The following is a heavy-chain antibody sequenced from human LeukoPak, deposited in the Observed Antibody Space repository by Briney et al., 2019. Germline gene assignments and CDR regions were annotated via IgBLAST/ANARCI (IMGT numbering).Heavy chain of an antibody. D-gene: IGHD4-17*01. CDR3: ARRKMTTVTTPHYYYYMDV. Sequence: GGSLGLSCAASGFTFSSYAMHWVRQAPGKGLEWVAVISYDGSNKYYADSVKGRFTISRDNSKNTLYLQMNSLRAEDTAVYYCARRKMTTVTTPHYYYYMDVWGKGTTVTVSS. J-gene: IGHJ6*03. CDR1: GFTFSSYA. CDR2: ISYDGSNK. V-gene: IGHV3-30*01.